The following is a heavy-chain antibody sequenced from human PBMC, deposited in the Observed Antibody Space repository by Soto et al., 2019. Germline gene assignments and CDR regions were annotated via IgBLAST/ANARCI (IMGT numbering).Heavy chain of an antibody. D-gene: IGHD3-16*02. CDR3: TTAARGITFGGVISLHYYFDY. CDR1: GFTFSNAW. J-gene: IGHJ4*02. CDR2: IKSKTDGGTT. Sequence: GGSLRLSCAASGFTFSNAWMSWVRQAPGKGLEWVGRIKSKTDGGTTDYAAPVKGRFTISRDDSKNTLYLQMNSLKTEDTAVYYCTTAARGITFGGVISLHYYFDYWGQGTLVTVSS. V-gene: IGHV3-15*01.